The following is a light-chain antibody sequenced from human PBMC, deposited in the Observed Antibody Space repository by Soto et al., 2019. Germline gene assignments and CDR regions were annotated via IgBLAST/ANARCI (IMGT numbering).Light chain of an antibody. V-gene: IGKV1-33*01. CDR2: DAS. J-gene: IGKJ3*01. CDR3: QPYDYLLT. CDR1: QDISNY. Sequence: DIQMTQSPSSLSASVGDRVTITCQASQDISNYLNWYQQKPGKAPKLLIYDASNLETGVPSRFSGSGSGTDFTFTISSLAPEGIATYFCQPYDYLLTFRPGTKVDIK.